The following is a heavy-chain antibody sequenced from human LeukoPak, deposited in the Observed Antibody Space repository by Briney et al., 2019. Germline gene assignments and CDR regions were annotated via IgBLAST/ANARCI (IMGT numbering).Heavy chain of an antibody. Sequence: PGGPLRLSCAASGFTFGSYAMSLVREAPGEGVGWVSAISGSGGSTYYAASVKGRFTISRDNSKNTLYLQMNSLRAEDTAVYYCAKGMTYYYGSGSSDWGQGTLVTVSS. CDR3: AKGMTYYYGSGSSD. CDR1: GFTFGSYA. CDR2: ISGSGGST. D-gene: IGHD3-10*01. V-gene: IGHV3-23*01. J-gene: IGHJ4*02.